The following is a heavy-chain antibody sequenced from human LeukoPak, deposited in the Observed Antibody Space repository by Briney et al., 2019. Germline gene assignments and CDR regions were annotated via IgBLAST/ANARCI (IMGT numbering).Heavy chain of an antibody. CDR1: GGSISSYY. J-gene: IGHJ4*02. CDR3: ARDVSGNTDC. D-gene: IGHD4-23*01. Sequence: PSETLSLTCTVSGGSISSYYWSWIRQPPGKGLEWIGYIYYSGSTNYNPSLKSRVTISVDTSKNQFSLKLSSVTAADTALYYCARDVSGNTDCWRQGTLVTLSS. V-gene: IGHV4-59*01. CDR2: IYYSGST.